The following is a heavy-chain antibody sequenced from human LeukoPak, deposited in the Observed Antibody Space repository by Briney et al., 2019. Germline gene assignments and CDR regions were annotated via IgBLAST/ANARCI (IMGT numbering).Heavy chain of an antibody. CDR1: GFTFSGYA. V-gene: IGHV3-23*01. D-gene: IGHD4-17*01. Sequence: GGSLRLSCAASGFTFSGYAMSWVRQAPGKGPEWVSGIKGSGDNTFYADSVKGRFTISRDNSKNTLFLQMYSLRAEDTAMYYCARERPGYGDYPGGVYWGQGTLVTVSS. CDR3: ARERPGYGDYPGGVY. J-gene: IGHJ4*02. CDR2: IKGSGDNT.